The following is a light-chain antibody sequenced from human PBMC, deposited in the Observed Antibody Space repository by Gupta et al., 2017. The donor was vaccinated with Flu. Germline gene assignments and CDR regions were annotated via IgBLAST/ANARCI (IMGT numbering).Light chain of an antibody. J-gene: IGLJ3*02. CDR2: DTN. Sequence: QSVLTQAPSLSVSPGGTVTITCGSSTGTVTSGHFPYWFQQKPGQAPRTLIHDTNQTHSGTPARFSGSSRGGTAALTLSVAQAEDEAEYFCLHAYSGSRWMFGGGTKLTVL. CDR3: LHAYSGSRWM. CDR1: TGTVTSGHF. V-gene: IGLV7-46*01.